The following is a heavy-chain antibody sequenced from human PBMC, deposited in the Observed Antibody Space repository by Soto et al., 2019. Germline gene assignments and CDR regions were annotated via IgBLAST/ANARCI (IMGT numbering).Heavy chain of an antibody. CDR2: IYYSGST. J-gene: IGHJ6*02. V-gene: IGHV4-61*01. CDR1: GGSVSSGSYY. CDR3: ARDLGGDYHYYYGMDV. Sequence: QVQLQESGPGLVKPSETLSLTCTVSGGSVSSGSYYWSWIRQPPGKGLEWIGYIYYSGSTNYNPSLKSRVTRSVDTSKNQFSLKLSSVTAADTAVYYCARDLGGDYHYYYGMDVWGQGTTVTVSS. D-gene: IGHD4-17*01.